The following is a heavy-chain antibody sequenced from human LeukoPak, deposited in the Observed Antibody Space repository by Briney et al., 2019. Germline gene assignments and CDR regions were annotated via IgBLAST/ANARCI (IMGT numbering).Heavy chain of an antibody. Sequence: ASVKVSCKASGYTFTSYGITWVRQAPGQGLEWMGWISAYSGHTNYAQKVQGRVTMTTDTSTSTAYMELRSLRSDDTAIYYCARQVDTTMALPDYWGQGTLVTVSS. CDR3: ARQVDTTMALPDY. V-gene: IGHV1-18*01. CDR1: GYTFTSYG. D-gene: IGHD5-18*01. J-gene: IGHJ4*02. CDR2: ISAYSGHT.